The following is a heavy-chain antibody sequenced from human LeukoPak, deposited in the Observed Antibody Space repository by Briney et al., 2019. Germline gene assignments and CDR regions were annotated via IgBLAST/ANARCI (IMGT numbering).Heavy chain of an antibody. V-gene: IGHV4-4*07. CDR1: GGSINSYY. J-gene: IGHJ4*02. CDR3: ARGGKATVVTM. Sequence: SETLSLTCTVSGGSINSYYWSWIRQPAGKGLEWIGRIYSSGSTNYNPSLKSRVSMSVDTSKNQFSLKLTSVTAADTAVYYCARGGKATVVTMWGQGILVTISS. CDR2: IYSSGST. D-gene: IGHD4-23*01.